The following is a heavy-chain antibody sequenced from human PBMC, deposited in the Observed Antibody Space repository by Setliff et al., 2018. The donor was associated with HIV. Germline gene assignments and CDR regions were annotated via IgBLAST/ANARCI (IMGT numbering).Heavy chain of an antibody. CDR3: AKETFYYGSSGYWPEPGYYFDY. J-gene: IGHJ4*02. D-gene: IGHD3-22*01. CDR1: GFTFSSFA. Sequence: GASLKISCAASGFTFSSFAMTWVRQAPGKGLEWVSSISGSAGSTYYADSVKGRFTISRDNSKNTLYLQMNSLRAEDTAVYYCAKETFYYGSSGYWPEPGYYFDYWGQGTLVTVSS. CDR2: ISGSAGST. V-gene: IGHV3-23*01.